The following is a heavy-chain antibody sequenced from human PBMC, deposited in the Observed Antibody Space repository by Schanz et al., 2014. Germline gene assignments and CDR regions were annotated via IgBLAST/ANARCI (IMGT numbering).Heavy chain of an antibody. D-gene: IGHD3-10*01. V-gene: IGHV3-23*04. J-gene: IGHJ3*02. CDR3: AKGRFGELSAFDI. CDR2: IGTSGGT. CDR1: GLIFSNYV. Sequence: EVQLVESGGGLVQPGGSLKLSCAASGLIFSNYVMSWVRQAPGKGLEWVSTIGTSGGTNYAESVKGRFTISRDNSKNTLYLQMNSLRAEDTAVYYCAKGRFGELSAFDIWSQGTMVTVSS.